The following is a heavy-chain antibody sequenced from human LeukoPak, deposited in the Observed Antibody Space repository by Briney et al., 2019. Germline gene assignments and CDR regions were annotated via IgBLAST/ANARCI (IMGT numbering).Heavy chain of an antibody. J-gene: IGHJ4*02. CDR2: ISSSSSYI. D-gene: IGHD3-22*01. Sequence: GGSLRLSCAASGFTFSSYSMNWVRQAPGKGLEWFSSISSSSSYIYYADSVKGRFTISRDNAKNSLYLQMNSLRAEDTAVYYCARVRSYYYDSSGYYPFDYWGQGTLVTVSS. V-gene: IGHV3-21*01. CDR1: GFTFSSYS. CDR3: ARVRSYYYDSSGYYPFDY.